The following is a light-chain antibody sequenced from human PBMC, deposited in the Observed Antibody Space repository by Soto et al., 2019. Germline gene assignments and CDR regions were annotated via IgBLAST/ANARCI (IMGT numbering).Light chain of an antibody. CDR2: YVS. CDR1: SGDVGGYNY. CDR3: SSYTSSSTYV. Sequence: QSALTQPASVSGSPGQSITISCTGTSGDVGGYNYVSWYQQHPGKAPKLMIYYVSNLPSGVSNRFSGSTSGNTASLTLSGLQAEDEGDYYCSSYTSSSTYVLGTGTKSPS. V-gene: IGLV2-14*01. J-gene: IGLJ1*01.